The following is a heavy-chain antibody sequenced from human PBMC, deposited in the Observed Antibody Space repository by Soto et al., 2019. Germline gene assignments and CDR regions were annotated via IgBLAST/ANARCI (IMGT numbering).Heavy chain of an antibody. Sequence: EVQLVESGGGLVKPGGSLRLSCAASGFTFSSYSMNWVRQAPGKGLEWVSSISSSSSYIYYADSVKGRFTISRDNAKNSLYLQMNMLIAEDTAVYYCARDRGLKNIVATTKGGSDAFDIWGQGTMVTVSS. J-gene: IGHJ3*02. V-gene: IGHV3-21*01. CDR2: ISSSSSYI. CDR3: ARDRGLKNIVATTKGGSDAFDI. D-gene: IGHD5-12*01. CDR1: GFTFSSYS.